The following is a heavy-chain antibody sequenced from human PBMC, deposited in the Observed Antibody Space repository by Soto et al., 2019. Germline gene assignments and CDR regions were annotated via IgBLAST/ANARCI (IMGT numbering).Heavy chain of an antibody. V-gene: IGHV3-72*01. Sequence: EVQLVESGGGLVQPGGSLRLSCAASGFIFSDHFMQWVRQAPGKGLEWVGRAKNKSGHYMTEDAASVKSRFTISRDESNYSLFLQMNSLATEDSAVYYCPSPQRSSSDWHYYWGQGILVTVSS. J-gene: IGHJ4*02. CDR1: GFIFSDHF. D-gene: IGHD6-19*01. CDR3: PSPQRSSSDWHYY. CDR2: AKNKSGHYMT.